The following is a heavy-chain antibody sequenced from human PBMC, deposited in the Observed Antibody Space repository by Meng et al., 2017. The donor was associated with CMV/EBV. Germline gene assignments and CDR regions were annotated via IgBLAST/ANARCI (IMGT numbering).Heavy chain of an antibody. CDR3: ASGGDITFGVVIMSHYYYYGMDV. V-gene: IGHV1-69*02. J-gene: IGHJ6*02. Sequence: SVKVSCKASGGTFSSYTISWVRQAPGQGLERMGRIIPILGIANYAQKFQGRVTITADKSTSTAYMELSSLRSEDTAVYYCASGGDITFGVVIMSHYYYYGMDVWGQGTTVTVSS. CDR1: GGTFSSYT. D-gene: IGHD3-3*01. CDR2: IIPILGIA.